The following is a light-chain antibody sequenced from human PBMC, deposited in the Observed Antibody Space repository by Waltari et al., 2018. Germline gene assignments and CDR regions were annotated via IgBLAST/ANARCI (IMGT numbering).Light chain of an antibody. V-gene: IGLV3-21*04. CDR2: YDS. CDR3: QVWDANTDPGV. CDR1: NIESKS. Sequence: SYVLTQPPSVSVAPGKTASITCGGNNIESKSVHWYQQKPGQAPILVISYDSDRPSGIPERFPGSNSGNTATLTISRVEAGDEADYCCQVWDANTDPGVFGTGTEVTVL. J-gene: IGLJ1*01.